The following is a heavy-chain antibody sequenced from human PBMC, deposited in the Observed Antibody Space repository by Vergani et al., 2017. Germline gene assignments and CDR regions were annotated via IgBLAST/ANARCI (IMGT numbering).Heavy chain of an antibody. Sequence: QVQLQQSGPGLVKPSQTLSLTCAISGDSVSSNSAAWNWIRQSPSRGLEWLGRTYYRSKWYNDYAVSVKSRITINPDTSKNQFSLQLNSVTPEDTAVYYCGRTDYYDSSGYPTAFDCWGQGTLVTVSS. CDR3: GRTDYYDSSGYPTAFDC. V-gene: IGHV6-1*01. CDR2: TYYRSKWYN. J-gene: IGHJ4*02. D-gene: IGHD3-22*01. CDR1: GDSVSSNSAA.